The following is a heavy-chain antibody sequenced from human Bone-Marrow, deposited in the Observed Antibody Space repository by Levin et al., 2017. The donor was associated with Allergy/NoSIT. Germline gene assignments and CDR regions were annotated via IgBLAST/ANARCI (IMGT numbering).Heavy chain of an antibody. D-gene: IGHD4-17*01. J-gene: IGHJ3*02. CDR2: IYYSGNT. CDR1: GDSISSGGYY. Sequence: SETLSLTCTVSGDSISSGGYYWGWIRQHPGKGPEWIGHIYYSGNTYYNPSLKSRVTISVDTSQNHFPLKLSPVTAADTAVYYCARGFHDYGFDAFDIWGQGTLVTVSS. CDR3: ARGFHDYGFDAFDI. V-gene: IGHV4-31*03.